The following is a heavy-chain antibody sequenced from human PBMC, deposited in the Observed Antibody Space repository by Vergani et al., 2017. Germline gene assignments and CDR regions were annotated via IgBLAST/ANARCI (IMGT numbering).Heavy chain of an antibody. V-gene: IGHV3-23*04. Sequence: VQLVESGGGVVQPGRSLRLSCAASGFTFNIYAMSWVRQAPGKGLEWVSTITYNGGRTYYADSVTGRFTISRDNSKNTLFLQLKTLRAEDTGVYYCAKDYNIMGALHYWGQGTLVAVSS. CDR3: AKDYNIMGALHY. J-gene: IGHJ4*02. CDR1: GFTFNIYA. D-gene: IGHD5-12*01. CDR2: ITYNGGRT.